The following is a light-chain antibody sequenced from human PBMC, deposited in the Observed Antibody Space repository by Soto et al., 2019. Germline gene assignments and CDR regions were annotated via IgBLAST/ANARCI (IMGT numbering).Light chain of an antibody. CDR3: SSYTSSSTYV. CDR1: SSDVGGYNY. V-gene: IGLV2-14*01. Sequence: QSALTQPASVSGSPGQSITISCTGTSSDVGGYNYVSWYQQHPGKAPKLMIYDVSNRPSGVSNRFSGSKSGNTASLTISGLQAEDEADYYCSSYTSSSTYVFGYGTKLTVL. CDR2: DVS. J-gene: IGLJ1*01.